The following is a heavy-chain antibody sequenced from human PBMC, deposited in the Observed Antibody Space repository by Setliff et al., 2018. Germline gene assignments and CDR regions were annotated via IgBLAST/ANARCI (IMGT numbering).Heavy chain of an antibody. CDR3: SKNTLYLQMNSLRVEDTAVYYCARDRDDGSSFAEYFQH. CDR1: NGSISISDFY. J-gene: IGHJ1*01. CDR2: IYYTGDT. Sequence: PSETLSLTCTVSNGSISISDFYWGWIRQSPGKGLEWIGSIYYTGDTWYKQSLEGRVTISVDTSKNQFSLGLTSVYGRFTVSRDNSKNTLYLQMNSLRVEDTAVYYCARDRDDGSSFAEYFQHWGQGTLVTVSS. D-gene: IGHD6-6*01. V-gene: IGHV4-39*01.